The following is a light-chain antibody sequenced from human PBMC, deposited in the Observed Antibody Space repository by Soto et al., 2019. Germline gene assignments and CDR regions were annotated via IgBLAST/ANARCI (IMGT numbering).Light chain of an antibody. V-gene: IGKV1-5*01. CDR2: DAF. CDR1: QSPSSR. J-gene: IGKJ1*01. Sequence: IQMTQSPSTLSTYVGDRVTITCRASQSPSSRLAWYQQIPGKAAKLLIYDAFSLQSGVPSRFSGSGSGTEFSLTISSLQPDDFATYYCQQYNSYPWTFGQGTKVDIK. CDR3: QQYNSYPWT.